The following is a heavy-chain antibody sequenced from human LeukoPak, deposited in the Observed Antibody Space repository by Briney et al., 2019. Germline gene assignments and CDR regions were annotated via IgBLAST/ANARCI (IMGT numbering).Heavy chain of an antibody. Sequence: PVTVSCTASGGTFSSYAISWVRQAPGQGLEWMGGIIPIFGTANYAQKFQGRVTITADESTSTAYMELSSLRSEDTAVYYCASGVVPAAVALDYWGQGTLVTVSS. V-gene: IGHV1-69*13. CDR1: GGTFSSYA. D-gene: IGHD2-2*01. CDR2: IIPIFGTA. J-gene: IGHJ4*02. CDR3: ASGVVPAAVALDY.